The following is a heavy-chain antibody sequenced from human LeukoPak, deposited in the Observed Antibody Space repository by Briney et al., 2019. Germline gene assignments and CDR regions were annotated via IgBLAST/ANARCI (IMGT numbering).Heavy chain of an antibody. CDR3: ARGAPNYCSSTSCYYWFDP. V-gene: IGHV1-2*02. J-gene: IGHJ5*02. D-gene: IGHD2-2*01. Sequence: ASVKVSCKASGYTFTDYYMHWVRQAPGQGLEWMGWINPNSGGTNYAQKFQGRVTMTRDTSISTAYMELSRLRSDDTAVYYCARGAPNYCSSTSCYYWFDPWGQGTLVTVSS. CDR1: GYTFTDYY. CDR2: INPNSGGT.